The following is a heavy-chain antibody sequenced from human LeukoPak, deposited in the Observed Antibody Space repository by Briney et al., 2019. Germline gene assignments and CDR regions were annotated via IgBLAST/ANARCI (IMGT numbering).Heavy chain of an antibody. D-gene: IGHD3-22*01. CDR2: ISSSSSYI. CDR1: GFTFSSYS. V-gene: IGHV3-21*04. Sequence: PGGSLRLSCAAPGFTFSSYSMNWVRQAPGKGLEWVSSISSSSSYIYYADSVKGRFTISRNNAKNSLYLQMNSLRAEDTALYHCARDWATYYYDSSGYANDAFDIWGQGTMVTVSS. CDR3: ARDWATYYYDSSGYANDAFDI. J-gene: IGHJ3*02.